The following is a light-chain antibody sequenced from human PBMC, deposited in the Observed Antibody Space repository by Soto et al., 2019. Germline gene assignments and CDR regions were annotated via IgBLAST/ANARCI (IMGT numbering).Light chain of an antibody. CDR1: QSVSSSF. V-gene: IGKV3-20*01. Sequence: EIVLTQSPGTLSLSPGERATLSCRASQSVSSSFLAWYQQKPGQAPRLLIYAASGRATGIPDRISGSGSETDFTLTISRLEPEYFAVYYCLQYGSSSRTFGQGTKVEIK. J-gene: IGKJ1*01. CDR2: AAS. CDR3: LQYGSSSRT.